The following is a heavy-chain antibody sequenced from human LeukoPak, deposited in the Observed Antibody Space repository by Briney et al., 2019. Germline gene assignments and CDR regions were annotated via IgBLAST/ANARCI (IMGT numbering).Heavy chain of an antibody. J-gene: IGHJ3*02. Sequence: KPSETLSLTCTVSGDSISSYSWNWIRQPPGKGLEWIGYIYYNGSTNYNPSLKSRVTISVDTSKNQFSLKLSSVTAADTAVYYCARGVEVRGFFDAFDIWGQGTMVTVSS. D-gene: IGHD3-10*01. CDR2: IYYNGST. CDR1: GDSISSYS. CDR3: ARGVEVRGFFDAFDI. V-gene: IGHV4-59*12.